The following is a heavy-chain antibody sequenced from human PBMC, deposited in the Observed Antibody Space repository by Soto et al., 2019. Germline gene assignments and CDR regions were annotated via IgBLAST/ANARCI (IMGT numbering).Heavy chain of an antibody. CDR1: GFTFSSYA. Sequence: QVQLVESGGGVVQPGRSLRLSCAASGFTFSSYAMHWVRQAPGKVLEWVAVISYDGSNKYYADSVKGRFTISRDNSKNSLYLQMNSLRAEDTAVYYCARSIDYWGQGTLVTVSS. CDR3: ARSIDY. CDR2: ISYDGSNK. V-gene: IGHV3-30-3*01. J-gene: IGHJ4*02.